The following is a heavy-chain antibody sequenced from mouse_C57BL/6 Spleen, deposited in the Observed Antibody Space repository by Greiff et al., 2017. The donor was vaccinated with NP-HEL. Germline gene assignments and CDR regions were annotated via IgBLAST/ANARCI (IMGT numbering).Heavy chain of an antibody. CDR1: GFTFSSYG. V-gene: IGHV5-6*01. CDR2: ISSGGSYT. Sequence: EVQVVESGGDLVKPGGSLKLSCAASGFTFSSYGMSWVRQTPDKRLEWVATISSGGSYTYYPDSVKGRFTISSHNAKNTLYLQMSSLKSEDTARYYCARPLDSSGSFDYWGQGTTLTVSS. D-gene: IGHD3-2*02. J-gene: IGHJ2*01. CDR3: ARPLDSSGSFDY.